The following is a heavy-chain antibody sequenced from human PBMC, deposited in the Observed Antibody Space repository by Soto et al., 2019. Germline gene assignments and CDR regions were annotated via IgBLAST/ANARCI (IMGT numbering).Heavy chain of an antibody. CDR2: MNPNTGNT. CDR3: ARGGWGPTFDF. Sequence: QVQLVQSVADMKKPGASVKVSCKASGYTFTHYDINWVRQATGQGLEWMGWMNPNTGNTGFAQKFQDRVTMTRNTSISTAYMELSSLRSEDTALYFCARGGWGPTFDFWGQGTPVTVSS. D-gene: IGHD3-16*01. CDR1: GYTFTHYD. J-gene: IGHJ4*02. V-gene: IGHV1-8*01.